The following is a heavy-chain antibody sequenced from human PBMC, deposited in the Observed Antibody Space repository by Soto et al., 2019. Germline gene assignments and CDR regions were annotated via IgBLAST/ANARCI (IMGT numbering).Heavy chain of an antibody. J-gene: IGHJ3*02. CDR1: GDSISSRNW. CDR3: ARAVCGGDCYGPAHAFDI. D-gene: IGHD2-21*02. V-gene: IGHV4-4*02. CDR2: IYHSGKT. Sequence: SETLSLTCGVSGDSISSRNWWTWFRQSPGQGLEWIGHIYHSGKTTYNPSLKSRVTISVDKSKNQFSLKLSSVTAADTAVYYCARAVCGGDCYGPAHAFDIWGQGTMVTVSS.